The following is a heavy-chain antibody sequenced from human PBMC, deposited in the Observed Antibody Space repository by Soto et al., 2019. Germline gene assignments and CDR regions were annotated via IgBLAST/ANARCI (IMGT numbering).Heavy chain of an antibody. Sequence: ASVKVSCKASGYTFNSYAMHWVRQAPGQRLEWMGWINAGNGNTKYSQKFQGRVTITRDTSASTAYMELSSLRSEDTAVYYCAREYCSSTSCYGLRRDYYYGMDVWGQGTTVTVSS. V-gene: IGHV1-3*01. CDR3: AREYCSSTSCYGLRRDYYYGMDV. D-gene: IGHD2-2*01. J-gene: IGHJ6*02. CDR2: INAGNGNT. CDR1: GYTFNSYA.